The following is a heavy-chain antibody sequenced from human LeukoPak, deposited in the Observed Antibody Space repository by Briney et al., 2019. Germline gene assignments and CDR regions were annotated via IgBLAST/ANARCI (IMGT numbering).Heavy chain of an antibody. D-gene: IGHD2/OR15-2a*01. CDR1: EFTFSSNW. CDR2: IKEDGSEK. Sequence: GGSLRLSCAASEFTFSSNWMSWVRQAPGKGLERVAHIKEDGSEKYYVDSVKGRFTISRDNAKNSLYLQMNSLRAEDTAVYYCAKFVNAFDIWGQGTMVTVSS. J-gene: IGHJ3*02. CDR3: AKFVNAFDI. V-gene: IGHV3-7*03.